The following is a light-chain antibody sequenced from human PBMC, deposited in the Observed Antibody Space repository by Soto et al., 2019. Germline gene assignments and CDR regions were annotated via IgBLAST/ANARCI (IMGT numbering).Light chain of an antibody. CDR3: CSYTSSTTRV. V-gene: IGLV2-14*01. Sequence: QSALTQPASVSGSPGQSITISCTGASSDVGAVNYVSWYQQHPGKAPKLLIYEVRNRPSGLSNRFSGSKSGNTASLTISGLQAEDEADYYCCSYTSSTTRVFGGGTKLTVL. J-gene: IGLJ2*01. CDR1: SSDVGAVNY. CDR2: EVR.